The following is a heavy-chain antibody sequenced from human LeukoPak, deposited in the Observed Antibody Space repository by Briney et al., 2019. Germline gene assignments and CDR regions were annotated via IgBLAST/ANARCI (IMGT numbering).Heavy chain of an antibody. CDR1: GYSFSNYW. Sequence: ESLKISCKGSGYSFSNYWIGWVRQMSGKGLEWMGIIYPGDSDTRYSPSFQGQVTISADKSISTAYLQWSSLKASDTAMYYCARQGADRGSYSSFDYWGQGTLVTVSS. CDR3: ARQGADRGSYSSFDY. V-gene: IGHV5-51*01. CDR2: IYPGDSDT. J-gene: IGHJ4*02. D-gene: IGHD1-26*01.